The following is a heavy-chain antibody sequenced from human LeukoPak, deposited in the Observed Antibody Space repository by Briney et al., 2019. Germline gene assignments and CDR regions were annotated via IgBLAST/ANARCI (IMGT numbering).Heavy chain of an antibody. CDR2: ISSWSSFI. Sequence: GGSLRLSCAASGFTFSSYAMSWVRQAPGKGLEWVSSISSWSSFIYSADSVTGRFTISRDNAKNSLYLQMNSLRAEDTAVYYCARAGSTNSWFDPWGQGTLVIVSS. J-gene: IGHJ5*02. V-gene: IGHV3-21*01. CDR1: GFTFSSYA. D-gene: IGHD2-2*01. CDR3: ARAGSTNSWFDP.